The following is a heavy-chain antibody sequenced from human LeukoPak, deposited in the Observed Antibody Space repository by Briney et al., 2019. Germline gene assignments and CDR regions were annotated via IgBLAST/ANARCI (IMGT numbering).Heavy chain of an antibody. Sequence: PGGSLSLSCAASGFTFSSYAMCWGRQAPGKGLGWVSAISGSGGSTYYADSLDGRFIINSNNTKNTLFLQMNSMSADDTAVYYCATERTTMVVVVNHWGDYWGQGTLVTVSS. CDR2: ISGSGGST. D-gene: IGHD3-22*01. J-gene: IGHJ4*01. CDR1: GFTFSSYA. CDR3: ATERTTMVVVVNHWGDY. V-gene: IGHV3-23*01.